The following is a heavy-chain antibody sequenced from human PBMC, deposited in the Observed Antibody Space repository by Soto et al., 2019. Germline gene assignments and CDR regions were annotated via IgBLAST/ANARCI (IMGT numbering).Heavy chain of an antibody. CDR2: IRCGDSTT. J-gene: IGHJ6*02. CDR1: GLTCCRYA. V-gene: IGHV3-23*01. CDR3: AKDDKRGGSGDNYGMDV. Sequence: VLPRTLSRRVAGLTCCRYAMNRLSQAPGKGLEWLAAIRCGDSTTYYADSVKGRFTISRDNSKNTLFLQMNSLRAEDTALYYCAKDDKRGGSGDNYGMDVWGQGTAVPVS. D-gene: IGHD3-10*01.